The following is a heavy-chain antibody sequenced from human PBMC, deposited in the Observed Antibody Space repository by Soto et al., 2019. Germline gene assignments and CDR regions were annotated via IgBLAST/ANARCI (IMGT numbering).Heavy chain of an antibody. V-gene: IGHV4-34*01. CDR2: INHSGST. CDR3: ARLRGSVLHPFYYYYYYGMDV. CDR1: GGSFSGYY. Sequence: PSETLSLTCAVYGGSFSGYYWSWIRQPPGKGLEWIGEINHSGSTNYNPSLKSRVTISVDTSKNQFSLKLSSVTAADTAVYYCARLRGSVLHPFYYYYYYGMDVWGQGTTVTVSS. J-gene: IGHJ6*02. D-gene: IGHD2-15*01.